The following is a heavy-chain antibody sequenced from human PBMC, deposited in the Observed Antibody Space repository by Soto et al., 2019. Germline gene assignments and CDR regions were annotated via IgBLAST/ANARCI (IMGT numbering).Heavy chain of an antibody. D-gene: IGHD3-3*01. Sequence: VGSLRLSCAASGFTFSNAWMSWVRQAPGKGLEWVGRIKSKTDGGTTDYAAPVKGRFTISRDDSKNTLYLQMNSLKTEDTAVYYCTTEDLYDFWSGSLYYMDVWGKGTTVTVSS. J-gene: IGHJ6*03. CDR2: IKSKTDGGTT. CDR1: GFTFSNAW. CDR3: TTEDLYDFWSGSLYYMDV. V-gene: IGHV3-15*01.